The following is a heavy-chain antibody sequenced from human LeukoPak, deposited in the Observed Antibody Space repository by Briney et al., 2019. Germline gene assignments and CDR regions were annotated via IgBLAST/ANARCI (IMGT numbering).Heavy chain of an antibody. Sequence: GRSLRLSCAASGFTFSSYSMNWVRQAPGKGLEWVSYISSSSSTIYYADSVKGRFTISRDNAKNSLYLQMNSLRAEDTAVYYCARSTTSSGSDYWGQGTLVTVSS. V-gene: IGHV3-48*04. D-gene: IGHD6-19*01. CDR2: ISSSSSTI. J-gene: IGHJ4*02. CDR1: GFTFSSYS. CDR3: ARSTTSSGSDY.